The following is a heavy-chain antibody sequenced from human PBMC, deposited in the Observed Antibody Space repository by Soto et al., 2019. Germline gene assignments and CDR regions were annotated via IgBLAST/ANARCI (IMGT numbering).Heavy chain of an antibody. D-gene: IGHD6-13*01. CDR3: ARDPFGSSSWYQTSEYFQH. V-gene: IGHV3-11*01. Sequence: QVQLVVSGGGLVKPGGSLRLSCAASGFTFSDYYMSWIRQAPGKGLEWVSYISSSGSTIYYADSVKGRFTISRDNAKNSLYLQMNSLRAEDTAVYYCARDPFGSSSWYQTSEYFQHWGQGTLVTVSS. J-gene: IGHJ1*01. CDR1: GFTFSDYY. CDR2: ISSSGSTI.